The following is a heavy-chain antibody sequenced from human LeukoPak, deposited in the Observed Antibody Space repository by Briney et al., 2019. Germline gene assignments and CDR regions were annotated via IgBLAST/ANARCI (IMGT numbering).Heavy chain of an antibody. CDR2: IYTSGST. J-gene: IGHJ6*03. V-gene: IGHV4-61*02. Sequence: SQTLSLTCTVSGGSISSGSYYWGWIRQPAGKGLEWIGRIYTSGSTNYNPSLKSRVTISVDTSKNQFSLKLSSVTAADTAVYYCARAPAGGYYYYYMDVWGKGTTVTVSS. CDR3: ARAPAGGYYYYYMDV. CDR1: GGSISSGSYY. D-gene: IGHD6-13*01.